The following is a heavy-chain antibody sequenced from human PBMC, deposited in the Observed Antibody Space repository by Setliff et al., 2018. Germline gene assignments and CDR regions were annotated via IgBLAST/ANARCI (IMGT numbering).Heavy chain of an antibody. D-gene: IGHD2-15*01. CDR3: ERDSPRWTDI. V-gene: IGHV4-61*09. J-gene: IGHJ3*02. CDR1: GGSISSGSYY. CDR2: IHTSGAT. Sequence: TLSLTCSVSGGSISSGSYYWSWIRQPAGKGLEWIGHIHTSGATNYNPSLKRRIAISLDTSKNQVSLQLSSVTAADTAVYYCERDSPRWTDIWGQGTMVTVSS.